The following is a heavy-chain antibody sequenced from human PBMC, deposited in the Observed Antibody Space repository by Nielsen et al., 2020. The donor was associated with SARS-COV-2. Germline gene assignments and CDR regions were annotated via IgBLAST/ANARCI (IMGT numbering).Heavy chain of an antibody. CDR3: ARSIIAAAGRNWYFDL. J-gene: IGHJ2*01. Sequence: SETLSLTCTVSGGSISSSSYYWGWIRQPPGKGLEWIGSIYYSGSTYYNPSLKSRVTISVDTSKNQFSLKLNSVTAADTAVYYCARSIIAAAGRNWYFDLWGRGTLVTVSS. V-gene: IGHV4-39*07. CDR1: GGSISSSSYY. D-gene: IGHD6-13*01. CDR2: IYYSGST.